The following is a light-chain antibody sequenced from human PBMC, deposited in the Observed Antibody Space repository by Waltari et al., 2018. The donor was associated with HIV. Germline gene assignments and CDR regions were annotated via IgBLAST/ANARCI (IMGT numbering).Light chain of an antibody. V-gene: IGKV3-11*01. J-gene: IGKJ3*01. CDR3: QQRSTWPRT. Sequence: EIVLTQSPATLSLSPGERATLSCRASQSVSYYLAWYQQKPGQAPRLLIYDVSNRATGIPARFSGSGSGTDFTLTISSLEPEDFAVYYCQQRSTWPRTFGPGTKVDIK. CDR2: DVS. CDR1: QSVSYY.